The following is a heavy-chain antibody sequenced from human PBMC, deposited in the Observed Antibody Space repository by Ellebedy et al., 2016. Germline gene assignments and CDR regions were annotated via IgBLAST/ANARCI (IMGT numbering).Heavy chain of an antibody. CDR1: GYMFTSYA. V-gene: IGHV7-4-1*02. J-gene: IGHJ4*02. D-gene: IGHD2/OR15-2a*01. CDR2: INTNTGNP. Sequence: ASVKVSCKASGYMFTSYAMRWVRQAPGQGLEWMGWINTNTGNPTYAQGFTGRFVSSLDTSVSTAYLQITGLQADDTAVYYCARAPYCNTASCYAEYWGQGTLVTVSS. CDR3: ARAPYCNTASCYAEY.